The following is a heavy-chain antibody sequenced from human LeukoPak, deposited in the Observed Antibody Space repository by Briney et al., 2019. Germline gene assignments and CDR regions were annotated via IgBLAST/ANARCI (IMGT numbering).Heavy chain of an antibody. D-gene: IGHD3-22*01. J-gene: IGHJ3*02. V-gene: IGHV3-30*02. CDR1: GFTFSSYE. CDR3: AKDRGMIVVENAFDI. Sequence: GGSLRLSCAASGFTFSSYEMNWVRQAPGKGLEWVAFIRYDGSNKYYADSVKGRFTISRDNSKNTLYLQMNSLRAEDTAVYYCAKDRGMIVVENAFDIWGQGTMVTVSS. CDR2: IRYDGSNK.